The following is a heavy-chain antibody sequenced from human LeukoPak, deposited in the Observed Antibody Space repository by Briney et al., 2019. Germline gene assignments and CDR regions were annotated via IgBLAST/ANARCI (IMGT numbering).Heavy chain of an antibody. Sequence: SETLSLTCAVYGGSFSGYYWSWIRQPPGKGLEWIGEINHSGSINYNPSLKSRVTISVDTSKNQFSLKLSSVTAADTAVYYCARDRRPKMLGYSYGYYDYWGQGTLVTVSS. CDR1: GGSFSGYY. CDR2: INHSGSI. J-gene: IGHJ4*02. D-gene: IGHD5-18*01. V-gene: IGHV4-34*01. CDR3: ARDRRPKMLGYSYGYYDY.